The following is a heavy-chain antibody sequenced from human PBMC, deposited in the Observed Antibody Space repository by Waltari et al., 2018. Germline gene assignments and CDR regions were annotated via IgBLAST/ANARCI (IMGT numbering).Heavy chain of an antibody. CDR1: GGTFSSYA. D-gene: IGHD1-26*01. Sequence: QVQLVQSGAEVKKPGSSVKVSCKASGGTFSSYAISWVRKAPGQGLEWMGGIIPIFGTANYAQKFQGRVTITADESTSTAYMELSSLRSEDTAVYYCARVIVGATTRFQHAFDIWGQGTMVTVSS. CDR2: IIPIFGTA. V-gene: IGHV1-69*12. J-gene: IGHJ3*02. CDR3: ARVIVGATTRFQHAFDI.